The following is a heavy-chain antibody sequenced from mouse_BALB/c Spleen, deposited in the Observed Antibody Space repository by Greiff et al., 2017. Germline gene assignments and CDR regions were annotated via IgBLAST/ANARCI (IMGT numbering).Heavy chain of an antibody. CDR2: ISYSGST. Sequence: EVKLVESGPGLVKPSQSLSLTCTVTGYSITSDYAWNWIRQFPGNKLEWMGYISYSGSTSYNPSLKSRISITRDTSKNQFFLQLNSVTTEDTATYYCARGGYDYDYWYFDVWGAGTTVTVSS. D-gene: IGHD2-4*01. CDR1: GYSITSDYA. V-gene: IGHV3-2*02. CDR3: ARGGYDYDYWYFDV. J-gene: IGHJ1*01.